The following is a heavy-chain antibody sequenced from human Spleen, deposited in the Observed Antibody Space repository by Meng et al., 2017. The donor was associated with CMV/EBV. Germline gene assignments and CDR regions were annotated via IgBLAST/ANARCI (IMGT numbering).Heavy chain of an antibody. V-gene: IGHV1-2*02. D-gene: IGHD2-2*01. CDR2: INPNSGGT. Sequence: ASVKVSCKTSGYIFPGYNVHWVRQAPGQGLEWMGWINPNSGGTNYAQRFHGRVTLTRDTSSSTAYMELSRLRSDDTAIYYCARAFGCSSSTCYGYVFDIWGQGTVVTVSS. J-gene: IGHJ3*02. CDR3: ARAFGCSSSTCYGYVFDI. CDR1: GYIFPGYN.